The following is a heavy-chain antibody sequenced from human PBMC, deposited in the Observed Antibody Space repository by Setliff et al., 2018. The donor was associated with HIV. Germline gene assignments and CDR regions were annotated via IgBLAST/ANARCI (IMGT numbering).Heavy chain of an antibody. CDR1: GYTFTSYV. CDR3: ARAPEAPDAFDI. CDR2: IGAYNGKT. Sequence: ASVKVSCKASGYTFTSYVINWVRQAPGQGLEWMGWIGAYNGKTNYAQKVQGRVTMTTDTSTSTGYMELRSLRSDDTAVYYCARAPEAPDAFDIWGQGTMVTVSS. V-gene: IGHV1-18*01. J-gene: IGHJ3*02.